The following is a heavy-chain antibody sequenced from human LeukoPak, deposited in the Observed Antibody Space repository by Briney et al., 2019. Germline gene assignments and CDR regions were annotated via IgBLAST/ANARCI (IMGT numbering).Heavy chain of an antibody. CDR2: IIPIFGTA. CDR3: ARVVSGRYYFDY. CDR1: GYIFTSYG. J-gene: IGHJ4*02. V-gene: IGHV1-69*13. D-gene: IGHD3-3*01. Sequence: ASVKVSCKASGYIFTSYGISWVRQAPGQGLEWMGGIIPIFGTANYAQKFQGRVTITADESTSTAYMELSSLRSEDTAVYYCARVVSGRYYFDYWGQGTLVTVSS.